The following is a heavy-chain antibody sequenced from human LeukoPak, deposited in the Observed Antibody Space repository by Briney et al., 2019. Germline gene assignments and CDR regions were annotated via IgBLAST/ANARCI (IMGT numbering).Heavy chain of an antibody. Sequence: GGSLRLSCAASGFTFSNYGMNWVRQTPDKGLEWVASISSTSSYIYYTDSVRGRFTISRDNTKNSLYLQMNSLRAEDTAVYYCARGTIAAAGYYYFDYWGQGTQVTVSS. D-gene: IGHD6-13*01. V-gene: IGHV3-21*01. CDR2: ISSTSSYI. J-gene: IGHJ4*02. CDR3: ARGTIAAAGYYYFDY. CDR1: GFTFSNYG.